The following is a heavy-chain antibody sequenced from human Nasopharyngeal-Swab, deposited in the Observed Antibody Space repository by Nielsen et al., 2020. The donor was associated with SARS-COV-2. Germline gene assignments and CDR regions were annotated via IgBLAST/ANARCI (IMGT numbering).Heavy chain of an antibody. D-gene: IGHD1-26*01. CDR2: INHSGST. V-gene: IGHV4-34*01. J-gene: IGHJ4*02. CDR3: ARGPQGGSRRPYYFDY. Sequence: RQAPGKGLEWIGEINHSGSTNYNPSLKSRVTISEDTSKNQFSLKLSSVTAADTAVYYCARGPQGGSRRPYYFDYWGQGTLVTVSS.